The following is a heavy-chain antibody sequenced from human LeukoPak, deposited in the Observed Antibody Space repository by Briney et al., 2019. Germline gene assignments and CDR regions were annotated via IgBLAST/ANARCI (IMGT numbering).Heavy chain of an antibody. D-gene: IGHD5-12*01. Sequence: SETLSVTCTVSGGSISRNYWSWIRQAPGKGLEWIAYMYYTGATNYSPSLRSRLATSIDTSKSQFSLRLTSVTAADTAVYYCARNTNFADATNNDAFDIWGQGTMVTVSP. CDR3: ARNTNFADATNNDAFDI. CDR1: GGSISRNY. CDR2: MYYTGAT. V-gene: IGHV4-59*13. J-gene: IGHJ3*02.